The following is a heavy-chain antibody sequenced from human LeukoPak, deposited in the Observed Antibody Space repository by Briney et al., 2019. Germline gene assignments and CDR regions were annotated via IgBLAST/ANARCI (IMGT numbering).Heavy chain of an antibody. CDR1: GYTFTGYY. D-gene: IGHD3-10*01. CDR2: INPNSGGT. CDR3: ARDLLFNWFDP. V-gene: IGHV1-2*02. Sequence: ASVKVSCKASGYTFTGYYMHWGRQAPGQGLEWTGWINPNSGGTNYAQKFQGRVTMTRDTSISTAYMELSSLRSDDTAVYYCARDLLFNWFDPWGQGTLVTVSP. J-gene: IGHJ5*02.